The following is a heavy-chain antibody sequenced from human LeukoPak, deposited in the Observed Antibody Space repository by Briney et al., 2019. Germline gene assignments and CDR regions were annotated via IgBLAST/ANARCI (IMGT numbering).Heavy chain of an antibody. CDR3: ARDGGYCTGGSCYSTAFDY. D-gene: IGHD2-15*01. CDR2: IYYSGTT. V-gene: IGHV4-39*02. Sequence: SETLSLTCTVSGGSISSGFYYWGWIRQPPGKGLEWIGSIYYSGTTYYNPSLKSRVTTSVDTSRNQFSLKLSSVTAADTAVYYCARDGGYCTGGSCYSTAFDYWGQGTLVTVSS. J-gene: IGHJ4*02. CDR1: GGSISSGFYY.